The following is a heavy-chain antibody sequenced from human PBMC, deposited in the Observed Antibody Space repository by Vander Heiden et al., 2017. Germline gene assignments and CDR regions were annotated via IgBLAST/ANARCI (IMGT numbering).Heavy chain of an antibody. CDR2: ISSSGSTI. CDR3: ASPHYYDSSGYYFSW. Sequence: QVQLVESGGGLVKPGGSLGLSCAASGSTFRDYYMSWIRQAPGKGLEWVSYISSSGSTIYYADSVKGRFTNSRDNAKNSLYLQMNSLRAEDTAVYYCASPHYYDSSGYYFSWWGQGTLVTVSS. D-gene: IGHD3-22*01. CDR1: GSTFRDYY. J-gene: IGHJ4*02. V-gene: IGHV3-11*01.